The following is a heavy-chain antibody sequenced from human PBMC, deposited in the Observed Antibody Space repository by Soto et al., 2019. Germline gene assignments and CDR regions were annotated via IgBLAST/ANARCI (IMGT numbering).Heavy chain of an antibody. CDR3: ARAYGSGSYSWFDP. V-gene: IGHV4-30-2*01. J-gene: IGHJ5*02. D-gene: IGHD3-10*01. CDR2: IYHSGST. Sequence: SETLSLTCAVSGGSISSGGYSWSWIRQPPGKGLEWIGYIYHSGSTYYNPSLKSRVTISVDRSKNQFSLKLSSATAADTAVYYCARAYGSGSYSWFDPWGQGTLVTVSS. CDR1: GGSISSGGYS.